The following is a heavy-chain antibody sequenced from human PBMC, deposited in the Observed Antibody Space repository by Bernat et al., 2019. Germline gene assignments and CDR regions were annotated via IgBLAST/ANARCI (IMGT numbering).Heavy chain of an antibody. CDR2: MSGSGGST. CDR3: AKGRGSYYYGSGSFKYYYYYGMDV. J-gene: IGHJ6*02. D-gene: IGHD3-10*01. CDR1: GFTFSSYA. V-gene: IGHV3-23*01. Sequence: EVQLLESGGGLVQPGGSLRLSCAASGFTFSSYAMSWVRQAPGKGVEWVSAMSGSGGSTYYADSVKCRFTISRDNSKNTLYLQMNSLRAEDTAVYYCAKGRGSYYYGSGSFKYYYYYGMDVWGQGTTVTVSS.